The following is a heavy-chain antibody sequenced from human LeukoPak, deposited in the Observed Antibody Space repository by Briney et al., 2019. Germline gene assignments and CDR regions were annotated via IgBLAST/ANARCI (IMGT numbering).Heavy chain of an antibody. CDR1: GFNFITAA. CDR3: VKDIQLST. J-gene: IGHJ3*01. V-gene: IGHV3-23*01. D-gene: IGHD5-24*01. CDR2: IGSSGGST. Sequence: GGSLRLSCAASGFNFITAAMTRVRQAPGKGLEWVSLIGSSGGSTYNADSVKGRFTIPRDNSNHTLSLQMNSLRVEDTAIYYCVKDIQLSTWGLGTMVTVSS.